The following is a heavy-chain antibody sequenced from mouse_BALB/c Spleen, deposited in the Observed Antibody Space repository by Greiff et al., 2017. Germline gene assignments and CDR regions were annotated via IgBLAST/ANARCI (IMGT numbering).Heavy chain of an antibody. V-gene: IGHV7-3*02. J-gene: IGHJ2*01. CDR3: ARDRGGYYLDY. Sequence: EVKLVESGGGLVQPGGSLRLSCATSGFTFTDYYMSWVRQPPGKALEWLGFIRNKANGYTTEYSASVKGRFTISRDNSQSILYLQMNTLRAEDSATYYCARDRGGYYLDYWGQGTTLTVSS. CDR2: IRNKANGYTT. CDR1: GFTFTDYY. D-gene: IGHD1-1*02.